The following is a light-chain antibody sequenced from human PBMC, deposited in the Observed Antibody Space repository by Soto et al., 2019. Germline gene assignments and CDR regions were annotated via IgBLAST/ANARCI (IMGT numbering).Light chain of an antibody. V-gene: IGKV3-11*01. CDR3: QQSSNWPLT. CDR2: DAS. Sequence: EVVLTQSPATLSLSPGERATLSCRASQSVTTFLAWYQQQPGQAPRLPIYDASNRATGIPARFSGSGSGTDFTLTISSLEPEDFAVYYCQQSSNWPLTFGGGTKVEIK. CDR1: QSVTTF. J-gene: IGKJ4*01.